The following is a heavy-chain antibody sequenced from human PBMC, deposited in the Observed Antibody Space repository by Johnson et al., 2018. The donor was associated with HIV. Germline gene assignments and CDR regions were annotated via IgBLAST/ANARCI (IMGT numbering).Heavy chain of an antibody. V-gene: IGHV3-30*18. J-gene: IGHJ3*02. Sequence: QVQLVESGGGVVQPGRSLRLSCAASGFIFSNYGLHWVRQAPGKGLEWVAIMSYDRSNKNYGDSVKGRFPISRDNSKNTLYLQMNNRRPEDTAVYYCAKDRGSGTYLGRGIFDIWGQGTMVTVSS. CDR3: AKDRGSGTYLGRGIFDI. CDR2: MSYDRSNK. CDR1: GFIFSNYG. D-gene: IGHD1-26*01.